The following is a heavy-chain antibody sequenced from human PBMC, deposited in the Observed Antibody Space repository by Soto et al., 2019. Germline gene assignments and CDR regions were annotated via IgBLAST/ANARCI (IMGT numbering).Heavy chain of an antibody. CDR1: GGTFSSYA. CDR2: IIPIFGTA. Sequence: QVQLVQSGAEVKKPGSSVKVSCKASGGTFSSYAISWVRQAPGQGLEWMGGIIPIFGTANYAQKFQGRVTITADASTSAGYLELSSLRSEDTAVYYCAGEKGNNWGESAFDIWGQGTIVTVSS. CDR3: AGEKGNNWGESAFDI. V-gene: IGHV1-69*12. D-gene: IGHD7-27*01. J-gene: IGHJ3*02.